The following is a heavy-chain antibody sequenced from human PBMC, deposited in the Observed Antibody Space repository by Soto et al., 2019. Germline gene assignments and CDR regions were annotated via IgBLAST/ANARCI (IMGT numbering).Heavy chain of an antibody. D-gene: IGHD1-26*01. Sequence: EVQLVESGGGLVQPGGSLRLSCAASGFTVSSNYMSWVRQAPGKGLEWVSVIYSGGDTYYADSVKGRFTISRDNSKNTLDLQMTSLRAEDTAVDYCRKGGRGDYWGQGTVVTVSS. J-gene: IGHJ4*02. CDR3: RKGGRGDY. CDR2: IYSGGDT. CDR1: GFTVSSNY. V-gene: IGHV3-66*01.